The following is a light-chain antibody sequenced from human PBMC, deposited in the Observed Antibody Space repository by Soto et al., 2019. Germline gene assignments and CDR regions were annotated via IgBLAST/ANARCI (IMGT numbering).Light chain of an antibody. V-gene: IGKV3-20*01. J-gene: IGKJ2*01. CDR2: GAS. CDR3: QQYGSSPSYT. Sequence: EIVLTQSPGTLSLSPGERATLSCRASQSVSSIYVAWYQQKPGQAPRLLIYGASSRATGIPDRFSGSGSGTDFTLTISRLDPEDFAVYYCQQYGSSPSYTFGQGTKLEIK. CDR1: QSVSSIY.